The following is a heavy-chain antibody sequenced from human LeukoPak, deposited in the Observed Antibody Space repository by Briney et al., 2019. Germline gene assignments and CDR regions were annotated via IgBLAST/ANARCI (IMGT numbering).Heavy chain of an antibody. CDR3: AREASVTTILDY. V-gene: IGHV1-69*05. Sequence: ASVKVSCKASGGTFSSYVISWVRQAPGQGLEWMGRIIPMFGIANYAQKFQGRVTITTDESTSTAYTELSSLRSEDTAVYYCAREASVTTILDYWGQGTLVTVSS. CDR1: GGTFSSYV. CDR2: IIPMFGIA. J-gene: IGHJ4*02. D-gene: IGHD1-1*01.